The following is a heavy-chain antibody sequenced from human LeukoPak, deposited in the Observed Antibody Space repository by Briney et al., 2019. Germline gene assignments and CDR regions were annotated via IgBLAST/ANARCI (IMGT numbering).Heavy chain of an antibody. V-gene: IGHV1-69*13. J-gene: IGHJ6*03. CDR1: GGTFSSYA. Sequence: SVKVSCKASGGTFSSYAISWVRQAPGQGLEWMGGIIPIFGTANYAQKFQGRVTITADESTSTAYMELSSLRSEDTAVYYCARARGYYQSYYYYYMDVWGKGTTVTISS. D-gene: IGHD3-22*01. CDR3: ARARGYYQSYYYYYMDV. CDR2: IIPIFGTA.